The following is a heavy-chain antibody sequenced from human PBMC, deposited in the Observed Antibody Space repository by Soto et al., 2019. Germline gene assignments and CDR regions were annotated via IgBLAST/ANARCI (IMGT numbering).Heavy chain of an antibody. Sequence: LALTCTVSGGSITSSSFYWGWIRQPPGKGLEWIGSIYYTGSTYYNPSLKSRVTISVDTSKNQFSLMMSSVTAADTAVYYCATHHGDSDYSSLYYGMDDWGQGTTENVSS. CDR1: GGSITSSSFY. CDR3: ATHHGDSDYSSLYYGMDD. CDR2: IYYTGST. D-gene: IGHD4-17*01. V-gene: IGHV4-39*01. J-gene: IGHJ6*01.